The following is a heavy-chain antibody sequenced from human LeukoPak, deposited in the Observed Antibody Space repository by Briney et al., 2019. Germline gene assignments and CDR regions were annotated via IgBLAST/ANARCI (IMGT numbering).Heavy chain of an antibody. D-gene: IGHD5-18*01. CDR3: ARGRGYSYY. Sequence: SETLSLTCSVYGGSISSSSYYWGWIRKPPGKGLEWIGSIYYSGSTYYNPSLKSRVTIPVDTSKNQVSLNLISVTAADTAVYYCARGRGYSYYWGQGTLVTVSS. J-gene: IGHJ4*02. CDR2: IYYSGST. V-gene: IGHV4-39*01. CDR1: GGSISSSSYY.